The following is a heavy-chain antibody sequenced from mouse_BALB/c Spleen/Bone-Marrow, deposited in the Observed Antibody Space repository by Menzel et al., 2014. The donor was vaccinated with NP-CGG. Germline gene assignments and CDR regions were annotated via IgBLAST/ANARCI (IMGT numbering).Heavy chain of an antibody. CDR1: GYTFTSYW. V-gene: IGHV1S127*01. CDR3: TIYYRSFAY. CDR2: IDPSDSYT. Sequence: QVQLKESGAELVKPGASVKVSCKASGYTFTSYWMHWVKQRPGQGLEWIGVIDPSDSYTSHNQKFKGKATLTVDTSSSTAYMQLSSLTSEDSAVYYCTIYYRSFAYWGQGTLVTVSA. J-gene: IGHJ3*01. D-gene: IGHD2-14*01.